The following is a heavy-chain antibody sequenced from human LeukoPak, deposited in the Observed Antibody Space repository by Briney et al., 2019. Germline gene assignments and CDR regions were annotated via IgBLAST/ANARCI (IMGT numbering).Heavy chain of an antibody. CDR3: AKDRRIATRILDAFDI. CDR1: GFTFTNDF. V-gene: IGHV3-7*03. J-gene: IGHJ3*02. Sequence: PGGSLRLSCAASGFTFTNDFMTWVRQAPGKGLEWVANMKVDGSDIHYVDSVKGRFTISRDNSKNTLYLQMNSLRAEDTAVYYCAKDRRIATRILDAFDIWGQGTMVTVSS. CDR2: MKVDGSDI. D-gene: IGHD6-6*01.